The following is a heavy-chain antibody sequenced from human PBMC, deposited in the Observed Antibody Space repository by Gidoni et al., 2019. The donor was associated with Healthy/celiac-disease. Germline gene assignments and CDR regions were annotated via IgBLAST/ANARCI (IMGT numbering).Heavy chain of an antibody. Sequence: QVQLQQSGPGLVKPSQTLSLTCAISGDSVSSHSAAWHWNRQSPSRALEWLGRTYYWSKWYNDYAVSVKSRITINPDTSKNQFSLQLNSVTPEDTAVYYCAREWVVVAATVTIYYYYGMDVWGQGTTVTVSS. D-gene: IGHD2-15*01. CDR1: GDSVSSHSAA. CDR3: AREWVVVAATVTIYYYYGMDV. V-gene: IGHV6-1*01. J-gene: IGHJ6*02. CDR2: TYYWSKWYN.